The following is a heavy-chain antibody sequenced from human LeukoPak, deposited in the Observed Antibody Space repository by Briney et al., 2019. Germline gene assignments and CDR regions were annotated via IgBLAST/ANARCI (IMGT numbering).Heavy chain of an antibody. CDR2: IYHSGST. CDR1: GGSISSGGYS. D-gene: IGHD3-22*01. Sequence: SETLSLTCAVSGGSISSGGYSWSWIRQPPGKGLEWIGYIYHSGSTYYNPSLKSRVTISVDTSKNQFSLKLSSVTAADAAVYYCATWPDYYDSSGLDYWGQGTLVTVSS. J-gene: IGHJ4*02. CDR3: ATWPDYYDSSGLDY. V-gene: IGHV4-30-2*01.